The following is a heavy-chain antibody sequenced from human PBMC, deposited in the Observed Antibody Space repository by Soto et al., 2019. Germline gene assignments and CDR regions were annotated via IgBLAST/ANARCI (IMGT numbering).Heavy chain of an antibody. V-gene: IGHV1-46*01. J-gene: IGHJ4*02. Sequence: QVQLVQSGTEVKKPGASVKVSCKTSGYTFTSHYMHWVRQAPGQGLEWMGLIHPSDGDTAYAQRFRGRVTMTRDESTSTVYMELNKLTSEDTAVFYCAREAGSFDFWGQGTLITVPS. CDR3: AREAGSFDF. D-gene: IGHD6-25*01. CDR2: IHPSDGDT. CDR1: GYTFTSHY.